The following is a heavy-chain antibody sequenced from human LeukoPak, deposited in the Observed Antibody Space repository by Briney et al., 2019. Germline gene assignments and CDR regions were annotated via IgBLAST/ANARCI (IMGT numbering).Heavy chain of an antibody. CDR3: ARGPTTVTRAFDY. Sequence: SETLSLTCAVYGGSFSGYYWSWIRQPAGKGLEYIGRIYTSGSTNYNPSLKSRVTMSVDTSKSQFSLKLTSETAADTAVYYCARGPTTVTRAFDYWGQGTLVTVSS. D-gene: IGHD4-17*01. J-gene: IGHJ4*02. CDR2: IYTSGST. V-gene: IGHV4-59*10. CDR1: GGSFSGYY.